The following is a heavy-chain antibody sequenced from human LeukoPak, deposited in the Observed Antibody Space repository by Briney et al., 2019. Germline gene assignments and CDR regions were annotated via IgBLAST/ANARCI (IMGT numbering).Heavy chain of an antibody. CDR3: ARDRRIVGATMGFDY. Sequence: GGSLRLSCAASGFTFSRYWMSWVRQAPGKGLEMVANIKQDGSEKYYVDSVKGRFTISRDNAKNSLYLQMNSLRAEDTAVYYCARDRRIVGATMGFDYWGQGTLVTVSS. CDR1: GFTFSRYW. D-gene: IGHD1-26*01. J-gene: IGHJ4*02. V-gene: IGHV3-7*05. CDR2: IKQDGSEK.